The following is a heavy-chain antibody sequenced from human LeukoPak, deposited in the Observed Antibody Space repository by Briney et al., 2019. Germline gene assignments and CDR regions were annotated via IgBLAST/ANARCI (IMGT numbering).Heavy chain of an antibody. CDR1: GGSISSSSYY. D-gene: IGHD3-16*01. V-gene: IGHV4-39*07. CDR3: ASSGYGGKVGGFDY. Sequence: SETLSLTCTVSGGSISSSSYYWGWIRQPPGKGLEWIGSIYYSGGTYYNPSLKSRVTISVDTSKNQFSLKLSSVTAADTAVYYCASSGYGGKVGGFDYWGQGTLVTVSS. CDR2: IYYSGGT. J-gene: IGHJ4*02.